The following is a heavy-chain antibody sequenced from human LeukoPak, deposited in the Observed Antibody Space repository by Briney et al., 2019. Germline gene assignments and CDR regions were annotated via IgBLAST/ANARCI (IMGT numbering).Heavy chain of an antibody. V-gene: IGHV3-21*01. CDR2: ISSSSSYI. CDR3: ARQAVAGTDADY. Sequence: GGSLSLSCAASGFTFSSYSMNWVRQAPGKGLEWVSSISSSSSYIYYADSVKGRFTISRDNAKNSLYLQMNSLRAEDTAVYYCARQAVAGTDADYWGQGTLVTVSS. J-gene: IGHJ4*02. CDR1: GFTFSSYS. D-gene: IGHD6-19*01.